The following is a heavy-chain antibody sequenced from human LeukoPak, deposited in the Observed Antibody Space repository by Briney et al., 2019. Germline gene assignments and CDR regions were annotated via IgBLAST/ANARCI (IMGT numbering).Heavy chain of an antibody. D-gene: IGHD6-13*01. CDR2: IYSTGST. CDR3: ARRGQQLESDY. V-gene: IGHV4-4*09. CDR1: GGSISSYY. Sequence: SETLSLTCSVSGGSISSYYWSWIRQPPGKGLEWIGYIYSTGSTNYNPSLKSRVTISVDTSKNQFSLKLSSVTAADTAVYYCARRGQQLESDYWGQGTLVTVSS. J-gene: IGHJ4*02.